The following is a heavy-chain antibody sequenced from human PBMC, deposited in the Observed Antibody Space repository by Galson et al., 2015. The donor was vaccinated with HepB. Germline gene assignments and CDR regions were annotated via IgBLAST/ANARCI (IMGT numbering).Heavy chain of an antibody. D-gene: IGHD1-26*01. CDR3: AKDRPRGIVGATQSYYFDY. Sequence: SLRLSCAASGFTFSSYAMSWVRQAPGKGLEWVSAISGSGGSTYYADSVKGRFTISRENSKNTLYLQINSLRAEDTAVYYCAKDRPRGIVGATQSYYFDYWGQGTLVTVSS. V-gene: IGHV3-23*01. CDR2: ISGSGGST. J-gene: IGHJ4*02. CDR1: GFTFSSYA.